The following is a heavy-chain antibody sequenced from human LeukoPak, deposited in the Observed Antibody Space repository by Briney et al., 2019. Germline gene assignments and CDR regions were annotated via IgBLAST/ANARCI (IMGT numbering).Heavy chain of an antibody. CDR1: GFTFRSYW. J-gene: IGHJ5*02. Sequence: GGSLRPSCAASGFTFRSYWMSWVRQAPEKGLEWVANMKLDGSEEYYVDSVKGRFTISSDNAKNSLYLQMNSLRVDDTAVYYCARWARYCSSGSCYSWLDPWGQGTLVTVSS. CDR3: ARWARYCSSGSCYSWLDP. V-gene: IGHV3-7*01. CDR2: MKLDGSEE. D-gene: IGHD2-15*01.